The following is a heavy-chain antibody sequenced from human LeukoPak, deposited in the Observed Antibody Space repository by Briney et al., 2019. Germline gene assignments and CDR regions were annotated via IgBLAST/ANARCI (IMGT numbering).Heavy chain of an antibody. Sequence: PSETLSLTCAVSGGSISSSNWWSWVRQPPGKGLEWIGEIYHSGSTNYNPSLKSRVTISVDTSKNQFSLKLSSVTAADTAMYYCARTTEGGYTYDYFYYYYMDVWGKGTTVTISS. D-gene: IGHD5-18*01. CDR2: IYHSGST. CDR1: GGSISSSNW. CDR3: ARTTEGGYTYDYFYYYYMDV. J-gene: IGHJ6*03. V-gene: IGHV4-4*02.